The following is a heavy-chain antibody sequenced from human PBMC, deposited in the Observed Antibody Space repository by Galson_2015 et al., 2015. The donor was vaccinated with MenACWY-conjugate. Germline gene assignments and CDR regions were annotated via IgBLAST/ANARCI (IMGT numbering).Heavy chain of an antibody. V-gene: IGHV4-59*01. CDR3: ARVDSFDSSGYYYFDS. J-gene: IGHJ4*02. CDR2: IYYIGST. CDR1: GGSISSFY. Sequence: SEPLSLTCPVSGGSISSFYWSWIRQPPGKGQEWIRHIYYIGSTRYNPSLKSRVTILIDTSKKQFYLRLISVTAADTSVYYCARVDSFDSSGYYYFDSWGQGTLVTVSS. D-gene: IGHD3-22*01.